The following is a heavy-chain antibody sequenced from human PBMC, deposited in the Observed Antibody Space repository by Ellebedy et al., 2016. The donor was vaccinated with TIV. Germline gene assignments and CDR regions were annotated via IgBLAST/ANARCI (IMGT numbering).Heavy chain of an antibody. V-gene: IGHV4-59*01. CDR1: GGPIDSYY. CDR3: AGAVAGILH. D-gene: IGHD6-19*01. Sequence: MPSETLSLTCTVSGGPIDSYYWTWIRQPPGKGLEWFGYIYYSGTNNYSPSLQSRVTISVDTSKRQFSLKLSSVTAADTAVYYCAGAVAGILHWGQGTLVTVSS. CDR2: IYYSGTN. J-gene: IGHJ4*02.